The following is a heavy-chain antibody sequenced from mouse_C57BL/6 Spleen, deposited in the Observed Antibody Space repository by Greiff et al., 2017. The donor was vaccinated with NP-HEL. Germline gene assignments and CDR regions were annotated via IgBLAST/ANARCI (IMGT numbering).Heavy chain of an antibody. CDR3: ASHYYGSSHYAMDY. V-gene: IGHV2-2*01. Sequence: VKLQESGPGLVQPSQSLSITCTVSGFSLTSYGVHWVRQSPGKGLEWLGVIWSGGSTDYNAAFISRLSISKDNSKSQVFFKMNSLQADDTAIYYCASHYYGSSHYAMDYWGQGTSVTVSS. J-gene: IGHJ4*01. D-gene: IGHD1-1*01. CDR1: GFSLTSYG. CDR2: IWSGGST.